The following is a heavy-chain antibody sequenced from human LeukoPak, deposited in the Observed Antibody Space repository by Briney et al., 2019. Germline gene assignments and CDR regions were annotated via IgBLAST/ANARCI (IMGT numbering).Heavy chain of an antibody. V-gene: IGHV3-30*18. J-gene: IGHJ4*02. CDR1: GFTFSSYG. D-gene: IGHD2-8*01. Sequence: GGSLRLSCAASGFTFSSYGMHWVRQAPGKGLEWVAVMSYGGSNKYYADSVKGRFTISRDNSKNTLYLHMNSLRAEDTAVYYCTKDLGDLVLMVYAGFDYWGLGTLVTVSS. CDR3: TKDLGDLVLMVYAGFDY. CDR2: MSYGGSNK.